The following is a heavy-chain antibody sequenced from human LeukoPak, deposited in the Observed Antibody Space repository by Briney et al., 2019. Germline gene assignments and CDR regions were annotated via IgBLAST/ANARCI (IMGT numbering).Heavy chain of an antibody. D-gene: IGHD3-22*01. Sequence: SETLSLTCTASGGSISSSGYYWGWIRQPRGKGLEWIGSIYYSGSTYYNPSLKSRVTISVDTSKNQFSLKLSSVTAADTAVYYCARDRLDYDSSGYPHFDYWGQGTLVTVSS. CDR2: IYYSGST. V-gene: IGHV4-39*07. J-gene: IGHJ4*02. CDR3: ARDRLDYDSSGYPHFDY. CDR1: GGSISSSGYY.